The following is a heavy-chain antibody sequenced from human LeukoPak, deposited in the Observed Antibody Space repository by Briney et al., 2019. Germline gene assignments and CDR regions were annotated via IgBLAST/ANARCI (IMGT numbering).Heavy chain of an antibody. Sequence: GGSLRLSCAASGFTFSSYAMHWVRQAPGKGLEWVAVISYDGSNKYYADSVKGRFTISRDNAKNSLYLQMNSLRAEDTAVYYCARVTGYWGSGNYYFDYWGQGTLVTVSS. D-gene: IGHD2-8*02. CDR1: GFTFSSYA. J-gene: IGHJ4*02. V-gene: IGHV3-30-3*01. CDR2: ISYDGSNK. CDR3: ARVTGYWGSGNYYFDY.